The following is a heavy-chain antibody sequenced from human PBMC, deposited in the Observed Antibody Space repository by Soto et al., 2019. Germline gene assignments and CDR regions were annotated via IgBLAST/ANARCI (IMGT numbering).Heavy chain of an antibody. J-gene: IGHJ4*02. CDR1: GYTFNKYP. V-gene: IGHV1-3*01. CDR3: ARKDYYDSGMYYFDY. CDR2: INPGNGDT. Sequence: GASVKVSCKTSGYTFNKYPIHWVRQAPGQGLEWMGWINPGNGDTGYSQKFQDRVTITRDTSAGTAYMDLSSLRSEDTAVYYCARKDYYDSGMYYFDYWGQGTLVTVSS. D-gene: IGHD3-22*01.